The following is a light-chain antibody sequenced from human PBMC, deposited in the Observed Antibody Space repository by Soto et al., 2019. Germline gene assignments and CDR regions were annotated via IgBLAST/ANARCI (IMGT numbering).Light chain of an antibody. V-gene: IGKV1-27*01. CDR1: QGIAKY. Sequence: DIQMTQSPSSLSASVGDRVTITCRASQGIAKYLAWYQQKPGKVPTLLIYAGSTLQSGVPSRFSGSGSGTDFTLTITSLQPEDVATYYCQKYNSDPAAFGGGTKVEI. CDR3: QKYNSDPAA. J-gene: IGKJ4*01. CDR2: AGS.